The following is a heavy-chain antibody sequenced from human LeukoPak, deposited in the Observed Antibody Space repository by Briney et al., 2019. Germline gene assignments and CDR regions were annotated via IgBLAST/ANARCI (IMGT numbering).Heavy chain of an antibody. CDR1: GYTFTGYY. CDR2: INPNSGGT. CDR3: ANLGHSGSYSDY. J-gene: IGHJ4*02. V-gene: IGHV1-2*02. Sequence: ASVKVSCKASGYTFTGYYMHWVRQAPGQGLEWMGWINPNSGGTNYAQKFQGRVTMSRDTSISTAYMELSRLRSDDTAVYYCANLGHSGSYSDYWGQGTLVTVSS. D-gene: IGHD3-10*01.